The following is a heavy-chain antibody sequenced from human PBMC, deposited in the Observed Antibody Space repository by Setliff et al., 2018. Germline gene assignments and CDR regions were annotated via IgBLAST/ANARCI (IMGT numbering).Heavy chain of an antibody. CDR1: GYILNSYG. J-gene: IGHJ3*01. D-gene: IGHD2-15*01. V-gene: IGHV1-18*01. CDR2: ISSYNNDVA. CDR3: AISSLSICSGGTCPNAFDV. Sequence: ASVKVSCKASGYILNSYGVSWVRQAPGQGLEWMGWISSYNNDVANYLQRFQGRVTMTTDTSTSAAYMELRSLRSDDTAVYYCAISSLSICSGGTCPNAFDVWGQGTMVTVS.